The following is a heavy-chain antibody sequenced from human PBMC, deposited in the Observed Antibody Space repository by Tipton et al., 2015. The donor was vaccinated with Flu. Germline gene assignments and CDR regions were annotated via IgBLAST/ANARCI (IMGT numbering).Heavy chain of an antibody. D-gene: IGHD3-22*01. V-gene: IGHV3-23*01. J-gene: IGHJ4*02. CDR1: GFTFSSYA. Sequence: LSCAASGFTFSSYAMSWVRQAPGKGLEWVSAISGSGGSTYYADSVKGRFTISRDNSKNTLYLQMNSLRAEDTAVYYCAKGDDSSGYYYSILVYWGQGTLATVSS. CDR2: ISGSGGST. CDR3: AKGDDSSGYYYSILVY.